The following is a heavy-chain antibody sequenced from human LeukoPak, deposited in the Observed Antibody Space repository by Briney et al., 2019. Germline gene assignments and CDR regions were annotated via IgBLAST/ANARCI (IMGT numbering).Heavy chain of an antibody. CDR2: ISSSGSTI. CDR1: GFTFSDYY. D-gene: IGHD6-19*01. CDR3: AREEAEAEWAENWFDP. J-gene: IGHJ5*02. Sequence: SGGSLRLSCAASGFTFSDYYMSWIRQAPGKGLEWVSYISSSGSTIYYADSVKGRFTISRDNAKNSLYLQMNSLRAEDTAVYYCAREEAEAEWAENWFDPWGQGTLVTVSS. V-gene: IGHV3-11*01.